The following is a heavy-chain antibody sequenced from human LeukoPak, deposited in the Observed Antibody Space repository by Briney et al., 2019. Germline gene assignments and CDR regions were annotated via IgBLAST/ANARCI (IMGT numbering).Heavy chain of an antibody. Sequence: GRSLRLSCAASGFTFSSYAMHWVRQAPGKGLEWVSAISGSGGSTYYADSVKGRFTISRDNSKNTLYLQMNSLRAEDTAVYYCAKFGGYNHYFDYWGQGTLVTVSS. CDR1: GFTFSSYA. D-gene: IGHD5-24*01. CDR3: AKFGGYNHYFDY. V-gene: IGHV3-23*01. J-gene: IGHJ4*02. CDR2: ISGSGGST.